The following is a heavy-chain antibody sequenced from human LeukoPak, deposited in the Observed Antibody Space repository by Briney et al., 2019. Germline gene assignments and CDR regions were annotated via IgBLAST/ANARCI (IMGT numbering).Heavy chain of an antibody. CDR2: IWYDGSNK. CDR3: ARLVVPAAPDY. D-gene: IGHD2-2*01. J-gene: IGHJ4*02. CDR1: GFTFSSYG. Sequence: PGGSLRLSCAASGFTFSSYGMHWVRQAPGKGLEWVAVIWYDGSNKYYADSVKGRFTISRDNSKNTLYLQMNSLRAEDTAVYYCARLVVPAAPDYWGQGTLVTVSS. V-gene: IGHV3-33*01.